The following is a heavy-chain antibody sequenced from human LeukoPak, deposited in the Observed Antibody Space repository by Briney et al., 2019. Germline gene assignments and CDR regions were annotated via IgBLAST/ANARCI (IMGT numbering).Heavy chain of an antibody. CDR3: ARHRDSYYYDSSGPPDY. CDR1: GFTFSSYG. Sequence: GGSLRLSCAASGFTFSSYGMHWVRQAPGMGLEWVAVIWYDGSNKYYADSVKGRFTISRDDSKSTLYLQMNSLRAEDTAVYYCARHRDSYYYDSSGPPDYWGQGTLVTVSS. V-gene: IGHV3-33*01. CDR2: IWYDGSNK. D-gene: IGHD3-22*01. J-gene: IGHJ4*02.